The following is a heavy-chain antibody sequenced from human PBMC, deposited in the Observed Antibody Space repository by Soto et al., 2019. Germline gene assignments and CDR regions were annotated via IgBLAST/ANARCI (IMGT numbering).Heavy chain of an antibody. Sequence: ASVKVSCKAPRDNFTSYYINWVRQAPGQGLEWMGVINPHGGSPAYAQKFKGRVTLTRDTSASTVYMEVSSLTSEDTAMYYCARSAGGNFCIIIEVTNWFAPWGQGTLVTVSS. CDR2: INPHGGSP. V-gene: IGHV1-46*01. D-gene: IGHD3-3*01. CDR3: ARSAGGNFCIIIEVTNWFAP. CDR1: RDNFTSYY. J-gene: IGHJ5*02.